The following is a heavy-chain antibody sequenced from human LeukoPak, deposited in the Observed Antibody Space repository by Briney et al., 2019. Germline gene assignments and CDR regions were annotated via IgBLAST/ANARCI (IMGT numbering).Heavy chain of an antibody. CDR3: ARTFYSGSQTDFLDY. Sequence: PSETLSLTCTVSGGSVSSGSYYWSWIRQPPGKGLEWIGYIYFSGSTKYRPSLKSRVTISIDTSKNQFSLKLSSVTAADTAVYYCARTFYSGSQTDFLDYWGQGILVTVSS. J-gene: IGHJ4*02. V-gene: IGHV4-61*01. CDR2: IYFSGST. D-gene: IGHD3-10*01. CDR1: GGSVSSGSYY.